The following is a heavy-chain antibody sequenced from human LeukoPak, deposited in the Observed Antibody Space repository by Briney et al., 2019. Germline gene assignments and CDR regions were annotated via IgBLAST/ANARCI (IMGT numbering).Heavy chain of an antibody. CDR2: ISYDGSNK. J-gene: IGHJ4*02. CDR1: GFTFSSYA. CDR3: ARGDHYYGSGSLDY. V-gene: IGHV3-30-3*01. D-gene: IGHD3-10*01. Sequence: PGGSLRLSCAASGFTFSSYAMHWVRQAPGKGLEWVAVISYDGSNKYYADSVKGRFTISRDNSKNTLYLQMNSLRAEDTAVYYCARGDHYYGSGSLDYWGQGTLVTVPS.